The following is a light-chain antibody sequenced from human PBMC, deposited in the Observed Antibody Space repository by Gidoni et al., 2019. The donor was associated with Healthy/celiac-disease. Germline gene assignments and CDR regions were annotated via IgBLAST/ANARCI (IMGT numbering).Light chain of an antibody. J-gene: IGKJ1*01. V-gene: IGKV3-15*01. CDR1: QCVSSN. CDR2: GAS. Sequence: EIVMTQSPAPLSVSPGESATLSCRASQCVSSNLAWYQQKPGQAPRLLIYGASTRATGIPARFSGSGSGTEFTLTISSLQSEDFAVYDCQQYNNWPRTFGQGTKVEIK. CDR3: QQYNNWPRT.